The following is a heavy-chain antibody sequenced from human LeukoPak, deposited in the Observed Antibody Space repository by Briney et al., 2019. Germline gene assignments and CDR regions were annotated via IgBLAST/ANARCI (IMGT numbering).Heavy chain of an antibody. CDR1: GFTVSSTY. D-gene: IGHD3-10*01. J-gene: IGHJ4*02. V-gene: IGHV3-53*01. CDR3: ARKSYSGGSGRENDY. CDR2: IYSGGST. Sequence: GGSLRLSCAASGFTVSSTYMSWVRQAPGKGLEWVSIIYSGGSTYYADSVKGRFTISRDNAKNSLYLQMNSLRAEGTAVYYCARKSYSGGSGRENDYWGPGTLVTVSS.